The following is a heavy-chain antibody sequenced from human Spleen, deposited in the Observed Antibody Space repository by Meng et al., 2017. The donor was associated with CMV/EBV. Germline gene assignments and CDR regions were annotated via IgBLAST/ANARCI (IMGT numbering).Heavy chain of an antibody. J-gene: IGHJ6*02. CDR1: GGSFSSYY. Sequence: SETLSLTCAVYGGSFSSYYWSWIRQPPGKGLEWIGYIYNSGNTNYNPSLKSRVTISIDTSKNQFSLKLSSVTAADTAVYYCARDYITSYYYYGMDVWGQGTTVTVSS. V-gene: IGHV4-59*01. CDR3: ARDYITSYYYYGMDV. CDR2: IYNSGNT. D-gene: IGHD3-10*01.